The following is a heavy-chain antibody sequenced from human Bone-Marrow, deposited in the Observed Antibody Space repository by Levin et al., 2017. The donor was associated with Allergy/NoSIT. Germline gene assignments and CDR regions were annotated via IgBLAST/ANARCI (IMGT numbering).Heavy chain of an antibody. Sequence: LSLTCAASGFTFDDYAMHWVRQAPGKGLEWVSGISWNSGSIGYADSVKGRFTISRDNAKNSLYLQMNSLRAEDTALYYCAKGIKWLLRYGMDVWGQGTTVTVSS. J-gene: IGHJ6*02. CDR2: ISWNSGSI. CDR3: AKGIKWLLRYGMDV. V-gene: IGHV3-9*01. D-gene: IGHD5-12*01. CDR1: GFTFDDYA.